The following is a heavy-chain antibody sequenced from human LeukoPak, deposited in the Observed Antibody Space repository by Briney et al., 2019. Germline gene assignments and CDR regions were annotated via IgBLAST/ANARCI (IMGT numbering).Heavy chain of an antibody. V-gene: IGHV3-21*01. J-gene: IGHJ6*02. Sequence: GGSLRLSCAASGFTFSSYSMNWVRQAPGKGLEWVSSISSSSSYIYYADSVKGRFTISRDNAKNSLYLQMNSLRAEDTAVYYCARWRIVNYYYGMDVWAKGPRSPSP. CDR1: GFTFSSYS. CDR2: ISSSSSYI. D-gene: IGHD1-26*01. CDR3: ARWRIVNYYYGMDV.